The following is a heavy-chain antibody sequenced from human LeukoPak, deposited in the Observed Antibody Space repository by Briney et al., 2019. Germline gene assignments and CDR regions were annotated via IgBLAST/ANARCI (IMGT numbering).Heavy chain of an antibody. J-gene: IGHJ4*02. CDR3: ARGLGNDGIFDY. D-gene: IGHD1-1*01. CDR2: MNPNSGNT. Sequence: GASVKVSCKASGYTITSYDINWVRQATGQGLEWKGWMNPNSGNTGYAQKFQGRVTMTRNTSISTAYVELSSLRSEDTAVYYCARGLGNDGIFDYWGQGTLVTVSS. V-gene: IGHV1-8*01. CDR1: GYTITSYD.